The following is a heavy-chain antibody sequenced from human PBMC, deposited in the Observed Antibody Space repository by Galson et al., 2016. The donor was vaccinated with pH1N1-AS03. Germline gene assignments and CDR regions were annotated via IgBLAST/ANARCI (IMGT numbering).Heavy chain of an antibody. CDR3: TRENRGASDY. CDR2: IKQDGSAK. Sequence: SLRLSCAASGFTLSNYWVRWVRQAPGKGLEWVANIKQDGSAKQYVDSVKGRFTISRDNAKNSLYLQMNSLRAEDTAVYFCTRENRGASDYWGQGTLVTVSS. V-gene: IGHV3-7*01. CDR1: GFTLSNYW. D-gene: IGHD3-10*01. J-gene: IGHJ4*02.